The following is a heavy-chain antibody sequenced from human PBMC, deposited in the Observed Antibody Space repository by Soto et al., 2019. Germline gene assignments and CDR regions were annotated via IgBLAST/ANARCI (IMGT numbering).Heavy chain of an antibody. D-gene: IGHD1-26*01. V-gene: IGHV3-74*01. CDR2: INTDGTTT. CDR1: GFTFSSYW. Sequence: PGGSLRLSCAASGFTFSSYWMHWVRQAPGKGLVWVSRINTDGTTTTYADPVKGRFIISRENTYNTVSLQMNSLGAGDTAVYYCVRGRWELLAGDLWGQGTLVTSPQ. CDR3: VRGRWELLAGDL. J-gene: IGHJ5*02.